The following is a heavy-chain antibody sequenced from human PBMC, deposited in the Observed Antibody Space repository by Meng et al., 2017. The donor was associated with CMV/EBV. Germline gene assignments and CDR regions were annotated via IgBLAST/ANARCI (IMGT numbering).Heavy chain of an antibody. Sequence: SVKVSCKASGGTFSSYAISWVRQAPGQGLEWMGGIIPIFGTANYGQKFQGRVTITTDESTSTAYMELSSLRSEDTAVYYCAREIYYYDSSGYYWANGMDVWGQGTTVTVSS. CDR1: GGTFSSYA. J-gene: IGHJ6*02. D-gene: IGHD3-22*01. CDR2: IIPIFGTA. CDR3: AREIYYYDSSGYYWANGMDV. V-gene: IGHV1-69*05.